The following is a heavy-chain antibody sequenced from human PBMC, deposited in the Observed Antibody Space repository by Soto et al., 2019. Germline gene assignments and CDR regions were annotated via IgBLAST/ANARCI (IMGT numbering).Heavy chain of an antibody. CDR2: IIPIFGTA. CDR3: ARDGGRHAGGMDY. D-gene: IGHD1-26*01. V-gene: IGHV1-69*01. J-gene: IGHJ4*02. CDR1: GGTFSSYS. Sequence: QVQLVQSGAEVKKPGSSVKVSCKASGGTFSSYSINWVRQAPGQGLEWMGEIIPIFGTANYAQKFQGRVTITEDESTSTDYMEMSSLRSEDTAVYYWARDGGRHAGGMDYGGPGTLVTVSS.